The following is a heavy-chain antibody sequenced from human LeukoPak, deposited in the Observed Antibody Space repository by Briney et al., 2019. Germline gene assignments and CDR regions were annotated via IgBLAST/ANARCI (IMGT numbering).Heavy chain of an antibody. Sequence: ASVKVSCKASGYTFTSYDINWVRQATGQGLEWMGWMNPNSGNTGYAQKSQGGVTMTRNTSISTAYMELSSLRSEDTAVYYCARGRGGYCSSTSCRNNWFDPWGQGTLVTVSS. J-gene: IGHJ5*02. CDR2: MNPNSGNT. CDR3: ARGRGGYCSSTSCRNNWFDP. V-gene: IGHV1-8*01. CDR1: GYTFTSYD. D-gene: IGHD2-2*01.